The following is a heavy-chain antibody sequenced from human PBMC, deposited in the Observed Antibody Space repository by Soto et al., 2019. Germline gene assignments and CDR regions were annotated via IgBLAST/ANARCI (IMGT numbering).Heavy chain of an antibody. Sequence: LSLTCAISGDSVSSNTASWNWIRQSPSRGLEWLGRTYFRSKWCNDYAVSVKSRIIINPDTSNNQFSLQLNSVTPEDTAVYFCAKGDNLGPKTGYAFDPWGQGIMVTVSS. J-gene: IGHJ5*02. CDR2: TYFRSKWCN. V-gene: IGHV6-1*01. D-gene: IGHD5-12*01. CDR3: AKGDNLGPKTGYAFDP. CDR1: GDSVSSNTAS.